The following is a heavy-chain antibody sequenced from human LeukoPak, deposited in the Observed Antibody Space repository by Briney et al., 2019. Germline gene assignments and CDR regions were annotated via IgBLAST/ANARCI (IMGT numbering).Heavy chain of an antibody. CDR2: IYYSGST. D-gene: IGHD3-3*01. CDR1: GGSISSSSYY. Sequence: SETPSLTCTVSGGSISSSSYYWGWIRQPPGKGLEWIGSIYYSGSTYYNPSLKSRVTISVDTSKNQFSLKLSSVTAADTAVYCCARDFSYDFWSGYYYFDYWGQGTLVTVSS. CDR3: ARDFSYDFWSGYYYFDY. J-gene: IGHJ4*02. V-gene: IGHV4-39*07.